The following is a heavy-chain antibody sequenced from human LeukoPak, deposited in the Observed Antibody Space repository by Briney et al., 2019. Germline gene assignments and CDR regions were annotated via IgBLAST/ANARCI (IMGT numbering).Heavy chain of an antibody. D-gene: IGHD2-2*01. V-gene: IGHV3-15*01. J-gene: IGHJ4*02. CDR3: TKFIAVGYCSSTSCPTLYDC. CDR2: IKRKIEDGAT. Sequence: GRSLRLSCAASGFIFSNAWMGWVRQAPGKWLEWVGRIKRKIEDGATDYAAPVQGRFTISRDDSKNTLYLQMNSLKTEDTAMYYCTKFIAVGYCSSTSCPTLYDCWGQGTLVTVSS. CDR1: GFIFSNAW.